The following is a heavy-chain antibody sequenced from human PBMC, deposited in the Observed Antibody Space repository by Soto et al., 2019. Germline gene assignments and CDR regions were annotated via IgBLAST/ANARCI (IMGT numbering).Heavy chain of an antibody. CDR3: ARSAISPSAGLIGPFDY. CDR1: GYAFSAYA. V-gene: IGHV1-3*05. J-gene: IGHJ4*02. D-gene: IGHD3-16*02. Sequence: QVQLVQSGAEEKKPGASVRVSCKASGYAFSAYAIHWVRQAPGQRLEWMGWTNPGNGNTRYSQNFQGRVTIHTDTSATTAYMELTSLRSDDTAVYYCARSAISPSAGLIGPFDYWGQGNLVSVSS. CDR2: TNPGNGNT.